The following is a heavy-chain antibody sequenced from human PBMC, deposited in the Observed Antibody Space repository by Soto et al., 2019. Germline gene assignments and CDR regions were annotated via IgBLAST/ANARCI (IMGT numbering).Heavy chain of an antibody. D-gene: IGHD3-10*01. CDR1: GGSISSSNW. CDR3: ATVTYSGILDY. V-gene: IGHV4-4*02. Sequence: SETLSLTCAVSGGSISSSNWWSWVRQPPGKGLEWIGEIYHSGSTNYNPSLKSRVTISVDTSKNQFSLKLNSVTAADTAVYYCATVTYSGILDYWGQGTLVTVSS. CDR2: IYHSGST. J-gene: IGHJ4*02.